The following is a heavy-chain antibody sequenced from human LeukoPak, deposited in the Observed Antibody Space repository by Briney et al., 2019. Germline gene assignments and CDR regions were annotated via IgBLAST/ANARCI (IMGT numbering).Heavy chain of an antibody. Sequence: GGSLRLSCAASGFTFSTYAMGWVRQAPGKGLEWVSAISSSGSATYYADSVQGRFTISRDNSKNTLYLQMNSLRAEDTAIYYCAKDSSSVTTSHFDYWGQGTLVTVSS. CDR3: AKDSSSVTTSHFDY. CDR1: GFTFSTYA. V-gene: IGHV3-23*01. D-gene: IGHD4-17*01. CDR2: ISSSGSAT. J-gene: IGHJ4*02.